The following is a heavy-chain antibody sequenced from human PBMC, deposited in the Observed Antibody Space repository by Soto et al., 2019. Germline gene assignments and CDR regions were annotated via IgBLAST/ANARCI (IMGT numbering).Heavy chain of an antibody. CDR3: ARDVEQQLGLYYFDY. CDR1: GFTFSSYS. V-gene: IGHV3-21*01. CDR2: ISSSSSYI. D-gene: IGHD6-13*01. J-gene: IGHJ4*02. Sequence: EVQLVESGGGLVKPGGSLRLSCAASGFTFSSYSMNWVRQAPGKGLEWVSSISSSSSYIYYADSVKGRFTISRDNAKNSLYLQMNSLRAEDTAVYYWARDVEQQLGLYYFDYWGQGTLVTVSS.